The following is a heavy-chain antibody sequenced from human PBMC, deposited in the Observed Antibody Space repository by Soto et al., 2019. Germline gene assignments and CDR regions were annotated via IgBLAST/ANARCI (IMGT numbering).Heavy chain of an antibody. CDR1: GFIFSSYG. CDR3: ASDDPYDYGGNNALDI. CDR2: IWYDGSNK. Sequence: QVQLVESGGGVVQPGRSLRLSCAASGFIFSSYGMHWIRQAPGKGLEWVAVIWYDGSNKYYADSVKGRFTISRDNSKNTLYLQMNSLRVEDTAVYYCASDDPYDYGGNNALDIWGQGTMVTVSS. J-gene: IGHJ3*02. V-gene: IGHV3-33*01. D-gene: IGHD4-17*01.